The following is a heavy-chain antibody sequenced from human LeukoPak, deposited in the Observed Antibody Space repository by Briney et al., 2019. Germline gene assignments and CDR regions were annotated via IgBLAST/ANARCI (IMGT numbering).Heavy chain of an antibody. CDR2: INHSGIT. CDR3: ARHGGDEFDPLYYFDY. J-gene: IGHJ4*02. CDR1: GGSFSAYY. V-gene: IGHV4-34*01. Sequence: SETLSLTCGVYGGSFSAYYWTWIRQPPGKGLEWIGDINHSGITNYNPSLKSRLTISVDTSKSQVSLRLTSVTAADTAVYYCARHGGDEFDPLYYFDYWGQGTLVTVSS. D-gene: IGHD2-21*01.